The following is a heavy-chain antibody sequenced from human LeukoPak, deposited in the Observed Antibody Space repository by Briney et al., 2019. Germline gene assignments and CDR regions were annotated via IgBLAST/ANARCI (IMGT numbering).Heavy chain of an antibody. CDR1: GFTFSTYW. Sequence: GGSLRLSCAASGFTFSTYWMHWVRQAPGKGLVWVSRIDHDGINTYYADSVKGRFTISRDNSKNTLYLQMNSLRAEDTAVYYCARPTGPNRAYFDYWGQGTLVTVSS. J-gene: IGHJ4*02. CDR3: ARPTGPNRAYFDY. V-gene: IGHV3-74*01. CDR2: IDHDGINT. D-gene: IGHD2-8*02.